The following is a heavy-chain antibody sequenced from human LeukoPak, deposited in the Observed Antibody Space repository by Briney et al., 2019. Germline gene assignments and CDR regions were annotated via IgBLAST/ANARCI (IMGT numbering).Heavy chain of an antibody. CDR1: GGSISIYY. D-gene: IGHD3-16*01. J-gene: IGHJ6*03. CDR3: GGPGNYMDV. V-gene: IGHV4-4*07. Sequence: SETLSLTCSVPGGSISIYYWSSIRQPAGKGLEWIGRIYTSGSTNYNPSLKSRVTMSVDTSKNQFCLKLSSVTAADTAVYYCGGPGNYMDVWGKGTTVTVSS. CDR2: IYTSGST.